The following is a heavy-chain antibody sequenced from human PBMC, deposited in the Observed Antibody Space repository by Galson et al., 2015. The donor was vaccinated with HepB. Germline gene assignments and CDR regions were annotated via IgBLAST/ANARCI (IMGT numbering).Heavy chain of an antibody. Sequence: SVKVSCKASGYTFTSYGISWVRQAPGQGLEWMGWISAYNGNTNYAQKLQGRVTMTTDTSTSTAYMELRSLRSDDTAVYYCARDWESSSWSNWFDPWGQGTLVTVSS. D-gene: IGHD6-13*01. CDR1: GYTFTSYG. J-gene: IGHJ5*02. CDR2: ISAYNGNT. CDR3: ARDWESSSWSNWFDP. V-gene: IGHV1-18*04.